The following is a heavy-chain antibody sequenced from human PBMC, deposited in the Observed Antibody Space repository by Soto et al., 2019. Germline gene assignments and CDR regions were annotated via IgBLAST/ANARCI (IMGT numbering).Heavy chain of an antibody. D-gene: IGHD2-15*01. J-gene: IGHJ4*02. CDR1: GFTFSSYA. CDR2: ISGGDGST. Sequence: EVQLLESGGGLVQPGGSLRLSCAASGFTFSSYAMSWVRQAPGKGLEWVSGISGGDGSTYYADSVKGRFTVSRDNSKNTLYLRMNSLRAEDTAVYYCAKLPRYCSGGSCFGGYFDSWGQGTLVTVSS. V-gene: IGHV3-23*01. CDR3: AKLPRYCSGGSCFGGYFDS.